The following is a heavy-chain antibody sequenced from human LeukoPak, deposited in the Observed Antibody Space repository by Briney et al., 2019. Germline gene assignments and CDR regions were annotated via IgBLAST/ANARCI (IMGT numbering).Heavy chain of an antibody. D-gene: IGHD2-2*01. CDR2: INHSGST. Sequence: SETLSLTCAVYGGSFSGYYWSWIRQPPGKGLEWIGEINHSGSTNYNPSLKSRVTISVDTSKNQFSLKLSSVTAADTAVYYCARLLVVVVPAAPWSYYYYMDVWGKGTTVTVSS. V-gene: IGHV4-34*01. J-gene: IGHJ6*03. CDR1: GGSFSGYY. CDR3: ARLLVVVVPAAPWSYYYYMDV.